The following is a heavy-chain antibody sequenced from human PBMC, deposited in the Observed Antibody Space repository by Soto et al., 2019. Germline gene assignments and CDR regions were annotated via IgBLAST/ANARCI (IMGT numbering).Heavy chain of an antibody. CDR2: INPNSGGT. Sequence: ASVKVSCKASGYTFTGYYMHWVRQAPGQGLEWMGWINPNSGGTNYAQKFQGRVTMTRDTSISTAYMELSRLRSDDTAVYYCASPREAVAGNYYYYGMDVWGQGTTVTVS. V-gene: IGHV1-2*02. CDR3: ASPREAVAGNYYYYGMDV. D-gene: IGHD6-19*01. J-gene: IGHJ6*02. CDR1: GYTFTGYY.